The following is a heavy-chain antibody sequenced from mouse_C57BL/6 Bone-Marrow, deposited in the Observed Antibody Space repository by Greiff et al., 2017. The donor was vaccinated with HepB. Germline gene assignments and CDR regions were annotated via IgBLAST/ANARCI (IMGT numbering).Heavy chain of an antibody. D-gene: IGHD2-1*01. V-gene: IGHV1-15*01. CDR2: IDPETGGT. Sequence: VKLMESGAELVRPGASVPLSCKASGSTFPDYDMHWVQQTPVHGLEWIGAIDPETGGTAYNQKFKGKAILTADKSSSTAYMALRSLTSEDSAVYYCTRRDLLWDDWGQGTTLTVSS. CDR1: GSTFPDYD. CDR3: TRRDLLWDD. J-gene: IGHJ2*01.